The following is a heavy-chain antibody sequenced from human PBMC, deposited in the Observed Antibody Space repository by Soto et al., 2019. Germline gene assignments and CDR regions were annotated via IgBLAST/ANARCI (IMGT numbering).Heavy chain of an antibody. CDR2: ISGNSNYM. J-gene: IGHJ4*02. CDR1: GFTFSSYS. D-gene: IGHD3-10*01. V-gene: IGHV3-21*01. CDR3: AREMIGSGSYDY. Sequence: GGSLGLSCAASGFTFSSYSMNWVRQAPGKGLEWVSPISGNSNYMYYADSVKGRFTISRDNAKNSLYLQMNSLRAEDTAVYYCAREMIGSGSYDYWGQGILVTVSS.